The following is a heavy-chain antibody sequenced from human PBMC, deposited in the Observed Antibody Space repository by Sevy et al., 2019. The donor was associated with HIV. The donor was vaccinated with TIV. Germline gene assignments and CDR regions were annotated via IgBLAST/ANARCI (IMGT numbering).Heavy chain of an antibody. D-gene: IGHD3-3*01. V-gene: IGHV3-30*02. J-gene: IGHJ6*02. CDR2: IRFDGSMK. CDR3: AKDHYAYRTGYYGYYGMDV. Sequence: GGSLRLSCAASGFRFSDYGMHWVRQAPGKGLEWVSLIRFDGSMKYIADSVKGRFTISRDKVKDTLYLQMNSLRPEDTAAYYCAKDHYAYRTGYYGYYGMDVWGQGTTVTVSS. CDR1: GFRFSDYG.